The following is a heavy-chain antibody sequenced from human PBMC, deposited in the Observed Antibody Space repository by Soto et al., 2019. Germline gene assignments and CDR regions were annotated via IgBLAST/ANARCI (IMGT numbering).Heavy chain of an antibody. D-gene: IGHD5-18*01. CDR2: IYSGGST. CDR1: GGSISSGGYY. V-gene: IGHV3-53*01. CDR3: AREKGRGYSYATSYYYGMDV. J-gene: IGHJ6*02. Sequence: PSETLSLTCTVSGGSISSGGYYWSWIRQHPGKGLEWVSVIYSGGSTYYADSVKGRFTISRDNSKNTLYLQMNSLRAEDTAVYYCAREKGRGYSYATSYYYGMDVWGQGTTVTVSS.